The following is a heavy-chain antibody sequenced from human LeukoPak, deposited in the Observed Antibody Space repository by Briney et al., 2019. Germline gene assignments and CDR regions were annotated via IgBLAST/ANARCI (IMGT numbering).Heavy chain of an antibody. CDR2: IRYDGSKK. CDR3: VFTGTAAFDY. D-gene: IGHD2-21*02. CDR1: GFTFSRYG. V-gene: IGHV3-30*02. Sequence: GGSLRLSCAASGFTFSRYGMHWVRQAPGKGLEWVAFIRYDGSKKHYADFVKGRFTISRDNSKNTLYLQMNSLRAEDTAVYYSVFTGTAAFDYWGQGTLVTVSS. J-gene: IGHJ4*02.